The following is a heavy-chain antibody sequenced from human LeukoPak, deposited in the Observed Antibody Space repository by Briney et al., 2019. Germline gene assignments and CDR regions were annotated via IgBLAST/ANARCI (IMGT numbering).Heavy chain of an antibody. CDR1: GFTFSSYA. D-gene: IGHD6-13*01. CDR3: AKDSSSWYNWFDP. J-gene: IGHJ5*02. Sequence: QTGGSLRLSCAAPGFTFSSYAMSWVRQAPGKGLEWVSAISGSGGSTYYADSVKGRFTISRDNSKNTLYLQMNSLRAEDTAVYYCAKDSSSWYNWFDPWGQGTLVTVSS. V-gene: IGHV3-23*01. CDR2: ISGSGGST.